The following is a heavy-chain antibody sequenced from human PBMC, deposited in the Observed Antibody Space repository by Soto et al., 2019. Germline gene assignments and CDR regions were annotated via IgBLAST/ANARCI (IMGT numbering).Heavy chain of an antibody. CDR3: AREACITFGGVIVECSWFDP. J-gene: IGHJ5*02. CDR1: GGTFSSYA. Sequence: ASVKVSCKASGGTFSSYAISWVRQAPGQGLEWMGGIIPIFGTANYAQKFQGRVTITADESTSTAYMELSSLRSEDTAVYYCAREACITFGGVIVECSWFDPWGQGTLVTVSS. CDR2: IIPIFGTA. D-gene: IGHD3-16*02. V-gene: IGHV1-69*13.